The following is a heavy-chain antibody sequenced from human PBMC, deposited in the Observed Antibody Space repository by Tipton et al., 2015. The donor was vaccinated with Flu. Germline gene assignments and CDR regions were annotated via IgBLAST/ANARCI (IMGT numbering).Heavy chain of an antibody. Sequence: TLSLTCAVYGGSFSGYYWSWIRQPPGKGLEWIGEINHSGSTNYNPSLKSRVTMSVDTAENQFSLRLSSVTAADTAVYYCARSVTYYYDSSGSTFDYWGQGTLVTVSS. CDR3: ARSVTYYYDSSGSTFDY. D-gene: IGHD6-19*01. V-gene: IGHV4-34*01. CDR2: INHSGST. J-gene: IGHJ4*02. CDR1: GGSFSGYY.